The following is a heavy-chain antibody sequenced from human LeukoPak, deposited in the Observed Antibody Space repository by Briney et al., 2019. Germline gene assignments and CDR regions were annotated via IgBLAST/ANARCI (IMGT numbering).Heavy chain of an antibody. CDR3: AMSGYSSSWRLDY. Sequence: GGTLRLSCAASGFTFSSYGMSWVRQAPGKGLEWVSGISGSGGSTYYADSVKGRFTISRDNAKNSLYLQMNSLRAEDTAVYYCAMSGYSSSWRLDYWGQGTLVTVSS. D-gene: IGHD6-13*01. CDR2: ISGSGGST. J-gene: IGHJ4*02. V-gene: IGHV3-23*01. CDR1: GFTFSSYG.